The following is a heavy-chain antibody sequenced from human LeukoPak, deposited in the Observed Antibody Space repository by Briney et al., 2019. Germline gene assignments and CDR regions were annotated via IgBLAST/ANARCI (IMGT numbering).Heavy chain of an antibody. D-gene: IGHD4-17*01. J-gene: IGHJ6*02. Sequence: GGSLRLSCVASGFTFSTHAMHWVRQAPGKGLEYVSGITINGGSTYYLNSVKGRFTVSRDNSKNTLFLQMGSLRAEDMAVYYCARAIYGDYASTDYYYYYGLDVWGQGTTVAVSS. CDR1: GFTFSTHA. CDR2: ITINGGST. CDR3: ARAIYGDYASTDYYYYYGLDV. V-gene: IGHV3-64*01.